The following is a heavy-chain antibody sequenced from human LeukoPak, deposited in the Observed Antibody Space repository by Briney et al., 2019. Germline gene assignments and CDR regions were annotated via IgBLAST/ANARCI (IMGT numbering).Heavy chain of an antibody. CDR1: GYSFTTYW. J-gene: IGHJ4*02. Sequence: GESLKISFQGSGYSFTTYWIGWVRQMPGKGLECMGIIYPGDSDTRYSPSFQGQVTISADKSINTAYLQWSSLKASDTAMYYCARLGTYWSNYYFEYWGQGTLVTVSS. CDR3: ARLGTYWSNYYFEY. CDR2: IYPGDSDT. D-gene: IGHD3-10*01. V-gene: IGHV5-51*01.